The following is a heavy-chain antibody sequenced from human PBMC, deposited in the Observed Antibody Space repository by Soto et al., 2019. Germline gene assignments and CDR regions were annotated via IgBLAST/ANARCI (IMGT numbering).Heavy chain of an antibody. CDR3: ARDSFPNYYGSGSYYTPFGY. CDR1: GGSFSGYY. CDR2: INHSGST. V-gene: IGHV4-34*01. J-gene: IGHJ4*02. D-gene: IGHD3-10*01. Sequence: SETLSLTCAVYGGSFSGYYWSWIRQPPGKGLEWIGEINHSGSTNYNPSLKSRVTISVDTSKNQFSLKLSSVTAADTAVYYCARDSFPNYYGSGSYYTPFGYWGQGTLVTVSS.